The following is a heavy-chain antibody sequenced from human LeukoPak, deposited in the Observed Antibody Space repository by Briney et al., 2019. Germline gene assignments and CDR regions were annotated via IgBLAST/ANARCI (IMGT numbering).Heavy chain of an antibody. CDR2: MSPDSGKT. V-gene: IGHV1-8*02. CDR3: ARVSMRVRGARRFDP. D-gene: IGHD3-10*01. J-gene: IGHJ5*02. Sequence: ASVKVSCKASGYTFNSYGISWVRQATGQGLEWMGWMSPDSGKTGYAQKFQGRVTMTRNTSISTAYLDLSSLTSEDTAVYYCARVSMRVRGARRFDPWGQGTLVTVSS. CDR1: GYTFNSYG.